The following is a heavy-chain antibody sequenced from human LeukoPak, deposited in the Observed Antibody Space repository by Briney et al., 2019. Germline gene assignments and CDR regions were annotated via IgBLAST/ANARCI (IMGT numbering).Heavy chain of an antibody. CDR2: IVVGSGNT. V-gene: IGHV1-58*01. J-gene: IGHJ4*02. D-gene: IGHD1-14*01. CDR1: GFTFTSSA. Sequence: SVKVSCTASGFTFTSSAVQWVRQARGQRLEWIGWIVVGSGNTNYAQKFQERVTITRDMSTSTAYMELSSLRSEDTAVYYCAALSPHYKDGYYFDYWGQGTLVTVSS. CDR3: AALSPHYKDGYYFDY.